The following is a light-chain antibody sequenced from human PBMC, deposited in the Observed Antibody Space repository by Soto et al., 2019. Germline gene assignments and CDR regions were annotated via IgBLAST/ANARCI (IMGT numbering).Light chain of an antibody. CDR3: QQSYSTPIT. J-gene: IGKJ5*01. CDR1: QSISSY. CDR2: AAS. Sequence: DIQMTQSPSSLSASVGDRVTITCRASQSISSYLNWYQQKPVKAPKLLIYAASSLQSGVPSRFSGSGSGTDFTLTISSLQPEDFATYYCQQSYSTPITFGQGTQLEIK. V-gene: IGKV1-39*01.